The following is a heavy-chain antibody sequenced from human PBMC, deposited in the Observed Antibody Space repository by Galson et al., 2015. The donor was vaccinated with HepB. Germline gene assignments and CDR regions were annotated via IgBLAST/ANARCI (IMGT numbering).Heavy chain of an antibody. V-gene: IGHV1-8*01. CDR2: MNPNSGNT. CDR3: ARGGAIHSRQQWLDDDYYGMDV. Sequence: SVKVSCKASGYTFTSYDINWVRQATGQGLEWMGWMNPNSGNTGYAQKFQGRVTMTRNTSISTAYMELSSLRSEDTAVYYCARGGAIHSRQQWLDDDYYGMDVWGQGTTVTVSS. J-gene: IGHJ6*02. D-gene: IGHD6-19*01. CDR1: GYTFTSYD.